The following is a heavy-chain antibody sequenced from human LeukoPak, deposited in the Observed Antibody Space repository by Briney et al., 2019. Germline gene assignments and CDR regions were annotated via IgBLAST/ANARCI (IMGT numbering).Heavy chain of an antibody. CDR3: AKPARTDAFDI. V-gene: IGHV3-23*01. J-gene: IGHJ3*02. D-gene: IGHD1-14*01. CDR1: GFTVSRNY. CDR2: ISGSGGNT. Sequence: GGSLRLSCAASGFTVSRNYMNWVRQAPGKGLEWASSISGSGGNTYYADSVKGRFTISRDNSKNTLYLQMNSLRAEDTAVYYCAKPARTDAFDIWGQGTMITVSS.